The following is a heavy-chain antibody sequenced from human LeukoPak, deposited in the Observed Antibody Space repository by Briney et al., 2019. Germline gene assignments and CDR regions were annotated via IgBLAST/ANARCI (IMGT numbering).Heavy chain of an antibody. V-gene: IGHV4-39*07. CDR2: IYYSGST. CDR1: GGSISSSSYY. Sequence: PSETLSLTCTVSGGSISSSSYYWGWIRQPPGKGLEWIGSIYYSGSTYYNPSLKSRVTIAVDTSKNQFSLKLSSVTAADTAVYYCVGGPGSHPPDYWGQGTLVTVSS. D-gene: IGHD1-26*01. J-gene: IGHJ4*02. CDR3: VGGPGSHPPDY.